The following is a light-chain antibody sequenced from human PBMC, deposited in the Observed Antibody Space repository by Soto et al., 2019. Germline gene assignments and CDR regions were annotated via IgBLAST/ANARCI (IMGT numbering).Light chain of an antibody. CDR2: DAS. J-gene: IGKJ1*01. V-gene: IGKV1-5*01. CDR3: QQYNTAWT. CDR1: QSISSW. Sequence: GDRVTITCRASQSISSWLAWYQQKPGKAPKLLIYDASSLESGVPSRFSGRGSGTEFTLTSSIQQPDDFATYCCQQYNTAWTFGQGTKLEIK.